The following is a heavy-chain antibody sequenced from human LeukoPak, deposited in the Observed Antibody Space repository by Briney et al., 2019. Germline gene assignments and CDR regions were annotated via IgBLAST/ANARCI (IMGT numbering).Heavy chain of an antibody. CDR2: IYHSGST. D-gene: IGHD6-6*01. J-gene: IGHJ6*03. CDR1: GYSISSGYY. Sequence: PSETLSLTCTVSGYSISSGYYWGWIRQPPGKGLEWIGSIYHSGSTYYNPSLKSRVTISVDTSKNQFSLKLSSVTAADTAVYYCERGRAHAAPFYYYYYYMDVWGKGTTVTVSS. V-gene: IGHV4-38-2*02. CDR3: ERGRAHAAPFYYYYYYMDV.